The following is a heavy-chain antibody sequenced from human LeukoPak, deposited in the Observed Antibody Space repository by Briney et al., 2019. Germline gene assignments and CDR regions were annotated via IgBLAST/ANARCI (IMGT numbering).Heavy chain of an antibody. CDR3: ARGRYYYDSTATRIGGAFDI. CDR1: GGSISSYY. V-gene: IGHV4-59*01. Sequence: SETLSLTCTVSGGSISSYYWSWIRQPPGKGLEWIGYIYYSGSTNYNPSLKSRVTISVDTSKNQFSLKLSSVTAADTAVYYCARGRYYYDSTATRIGGAFDIWGQGTMVTVSS. CDR2: IYYSGST. J-gene: IGHJ3*02. D-gene: IGHD3-22*01.